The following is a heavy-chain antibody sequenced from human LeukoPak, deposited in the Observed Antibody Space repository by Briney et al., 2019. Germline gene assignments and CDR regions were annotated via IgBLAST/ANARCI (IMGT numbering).Heavy chain of an antibody. Sequence: PSETLSLTCTVSGDSISSYYWSWIRQPPGKGLEWIGCIYYSGNTNYNPCLKSRVTISIDTSKNQFSLKLSSVTAADTAVYYCARDYAFDIWGQGTMVTVSS. CDR1: GDSISSYY. J-gene: IGHJ3*02. CDR3: ARDYAFDI. CDR2: IYYSGNT. V-gene: IGHV4-59*01.